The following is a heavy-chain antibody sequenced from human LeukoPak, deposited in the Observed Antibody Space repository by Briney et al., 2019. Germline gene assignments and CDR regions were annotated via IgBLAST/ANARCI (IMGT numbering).Heavy chain of an antibody. Sequence: SETLSLTCTVSGGSISGYYWSWIRQPPGKELEWIACIHYSGSTYYNPSLKSRVTISIDTSKNQFSLRLSSVTAADTAVYYCAREGIVRTYDQWGQGTLVTVSS. V-gene: IGHV4-59*12. CDR1: GGSISGYY. CDR2: IHYSGST. J-gene: IGHJ4*02. D-gene: IGHD1-26*01. CDR3: AREGIVRTYDQ.